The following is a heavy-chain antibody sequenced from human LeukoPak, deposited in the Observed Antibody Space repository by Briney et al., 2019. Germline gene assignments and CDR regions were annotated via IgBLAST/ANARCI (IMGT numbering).Heavy chain of an antibody. Sequence: SETLSLTCTVSGGSISSSSYSWGWIRQPPGKGLEWIGSIYYSGTTYYNPSLKSRVTISVDTSKIQFSLKLSSVAATDTAAYFCAGLRFDFWSGYTHPYFDYWGQGTLVTVSS. J-gene: IGHJ4*02. CDR3: AGLRFDFWSGYTHPYFDY. V-gene: IGHV4-39*01. CDR2: IYYSGTT. D-gene: IGHD3-3*01. CDR1: GGSISSSSYS.